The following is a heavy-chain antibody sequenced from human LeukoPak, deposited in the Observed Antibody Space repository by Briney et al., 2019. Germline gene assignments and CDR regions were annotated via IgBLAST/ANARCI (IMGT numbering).Heavy chain of an antibody. CDR1: GFTFSSYS. CDR2: ISSSSSYI. D-gene: IGHD6-6*01. V-gene: IGHV3-21*01. J-gene: IGHJ6*03. CDR3: ARDSSIAARPYYMDV. Sequence: PGGSLRLTCAASGFTFSSYSMNWVRQAPGKGLEWVSSISSSSSYIYYADSVKGRFTISRDNAKNSLYLQMNSLRAEDTAVCYCARDSSIAARPYYMDVWGKGTTVTVSS.